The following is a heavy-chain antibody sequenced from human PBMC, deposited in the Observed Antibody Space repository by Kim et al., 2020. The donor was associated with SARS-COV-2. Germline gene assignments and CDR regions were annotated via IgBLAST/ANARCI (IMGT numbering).Heavy chain of an antibody. Sequence: GGSLRLSCAASGFTFSSYAMSWVRQAPGKGLEWVSAISGSGGSTYYADSVKGRFTISRDNTKNTLYLQMNSLRAEDTAVYYCATETYDFWSGYFYYYYGMDVWGQGTTVTVSS. D-gene: IGHD3-3*01. CDR2: ISGSGGST. J-gene: IGHJ6*02. CDR3: ATETYDFWSGYFYYYYGMDV. V-gene: IGHV3-23*01. CDR1: GFTFSSYA.